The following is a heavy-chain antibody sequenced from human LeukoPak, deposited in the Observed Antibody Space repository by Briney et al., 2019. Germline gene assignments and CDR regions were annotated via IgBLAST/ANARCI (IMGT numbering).Heavy chain of an antibody. CDR3: ARGARVVPAAIGVY. CDR1: GYTFTSYD. D-gene: IGHD2-2*01. Sequence: SVKVSCKASGYTFTSYDINWVRQATGQGLEWMGWMNPNSGNTGYAQKFQGRVTTTRNTSISTAYMELSSLRSEDTAVYYCARGARVVPAAIGVYWGQGTLVTVSS. V-gene: IGHV1-8*01. J-gene: IGHJ4*02. CDR2: MNPNSGNT.